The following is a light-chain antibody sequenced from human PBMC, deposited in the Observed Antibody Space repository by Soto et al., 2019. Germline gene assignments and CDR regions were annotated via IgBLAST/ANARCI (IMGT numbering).Light chain of an antibody. CDR2: AAS. V-gene: IGKV1-39*01. Sequence: DIQMTQSPSSLSASVGDRVSITCRASQSISSYLNWYQQIPGKAPNLLIYAASSLHNGVPSRFSGSGSGTDFTLTISNLQPEDFATYYCQQTYRTPITFGQGTRLEIK. CDR3: QQTYRTPIT. CDR1: QSISSY. J-gene: IGKJ5*01.